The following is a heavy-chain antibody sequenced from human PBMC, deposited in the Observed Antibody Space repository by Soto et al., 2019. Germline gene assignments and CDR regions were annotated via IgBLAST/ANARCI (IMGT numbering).Heavy chain of an antibody. Sequence: QVQLIQSEAEVKKPGSSVRVSCTASGGIFGSHGFSWVRQAPGQRLEWVGGFIPIFRTLTYTEKLQARVRIAEDESTNTVYLDLSSLTSEDTAVYYCVRDRRIYYSDPHDEFVASDYEVWGQGTMVSVSS. V-gene: IGHV1-69*01. D-gene: IGHD3-22*01. J-gene: IGHJ3*01. CDR2: FIPIFRTL. CDR3: VRDRRIYYSDPHDEFVASDYEV. CDR1: GGIFGSHG.